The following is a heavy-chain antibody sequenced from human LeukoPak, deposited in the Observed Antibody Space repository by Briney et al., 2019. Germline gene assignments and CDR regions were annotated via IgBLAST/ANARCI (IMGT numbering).Heavy chain of an antibody. Sequence: GGSLRLSCAASGFTFSSYAMSWVRQAPGKGLEWVSAISGSGDSTYYADSVKGRFTISRDNSKNTLYLQMNSLRAEDTAVYYCAKIQYRGTYPFDYWGQGSLVTVSS. CDR2: ISGSGDST. D-gene: IGHD1-26*01. CDR1: GFTFSSYA. CDR3: AKIQYRGTYPFDY. V-gene: IGHV3-23*01. J-gene: IGHJ4*02.